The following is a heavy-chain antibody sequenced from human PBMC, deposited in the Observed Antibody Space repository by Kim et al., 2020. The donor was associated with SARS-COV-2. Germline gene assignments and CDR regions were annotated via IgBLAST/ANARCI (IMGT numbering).Heavy chain of an antibody. CDR2: IYYSGST. CDR3: ARVGQGSSWYYFDY. CDR1: GGSISSYY. V-gene: IGHV4-59*01. D-gene: IGHD6-13*01. J-gene: IGHJ4*02. Sequence: SETLSLTCTVSGGSISSYYWSWIRQPPGKGLEWIGYIYYSGSTNYNPSLKSRVTISVDTSKNQFSLKLSSVTAADTAVYYCARVGQGSSWYYFDYWGQGTLVTVSS.